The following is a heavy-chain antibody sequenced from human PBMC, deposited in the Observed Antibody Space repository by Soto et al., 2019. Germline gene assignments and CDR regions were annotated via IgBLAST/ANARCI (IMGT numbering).Heavy chain of an antibody. CDR3: ARQAALETADY. V-gene: IGHV5-51*01. CDR2: IYPGDSET. J-gene: IGHJ4*02. CDR1: GYRFATQW. Sequence: GESLKISCQGSGYRFATQWIGWVRQMPGKGLEWMGIIYPGDSETRYSPSFQGQVTISVDKSISTAYLQWSSLQASDTAIYYCARQAALETADYWGQGTLVTVSS.